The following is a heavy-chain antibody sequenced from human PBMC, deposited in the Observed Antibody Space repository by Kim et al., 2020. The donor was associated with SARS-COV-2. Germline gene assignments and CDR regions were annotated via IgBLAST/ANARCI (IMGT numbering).Heavy chain of an antibody. V-gene: IGHV3-30-3*01. CDR1: GFTFSSYA. J-gene: IGHJ6*02. CDR2: ISYDGSNK. Sequence: GGSLRLSCAASGFTFSSYAMHWVRQAPGKGLEWVAVISYDGSNKYYVDSVKGRFTISRDNSKNTLYLQMNSLRAEDTAVHYCARDLLSGNTGMGFYYGMDIWGQGTTVTVSS. CDR3: ARDLLSGNTGMGFYYGMDI. D-gene: IGHD5-18*01.